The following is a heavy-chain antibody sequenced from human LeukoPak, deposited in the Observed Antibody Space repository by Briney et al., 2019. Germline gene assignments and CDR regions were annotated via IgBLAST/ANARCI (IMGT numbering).Heavy chain of an antibody. CDR2: IRSDGSSE. D-gene: IGHD4-23*01. Sequence: PGRSLRLSCAASGFTFSSYGMHWVRQAPGKGLEWVAFIRSDGSSEDYTDSVKGRLAISRDNSKSTLYLQMNTLRDEDTAVYYCARDGGGTYYPKNAFDMWGQGTLVTVSS. CDR1: GFTFSSYG. V-gene: IGHV3-30*02. CDR3: ARDGGGTYYPKNAFDM. J-gene: IGHJ3*02.